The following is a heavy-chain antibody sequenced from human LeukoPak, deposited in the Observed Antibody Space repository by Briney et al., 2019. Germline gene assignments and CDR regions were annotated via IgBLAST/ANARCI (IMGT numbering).Heavy chain of an antibody. D-gene: IGHD2-21*02. J-gene: IGHJ4*02. CDR3: ATDRDNSDWQKRFDS. CDR1: GFTFSTYW. Sequence: HAGGSLRLSCVASGFTFSTYWMNWYRQAPGKGLEWVGNINQDASEINYVDSVRGRFTISRDNAKNSLHLQMSSLRAEDTAVYYCATDRDNSDWQKRFDSWGQGTLVTVSS. V-gene: IGHV3-7*01. CDR2: INQDASEI.